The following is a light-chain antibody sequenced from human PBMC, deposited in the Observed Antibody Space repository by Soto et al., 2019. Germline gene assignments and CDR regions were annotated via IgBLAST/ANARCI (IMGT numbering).Light chain of an antibody. J-gene: IGKJ1*01. CDR1: QGISTY. V-gene: IGKV1-9*01. CDR3: QQLITYPQT. Sequence: DIQLTQSPSFLSASVGDRVTMTCRASQGISTYLAWYQQKPGKAPKLLIYAASTLQSGVPSRFSGSGSGTEFALAISSLQPEDFATYYCQQLITYPQTFGQGTKV. CDR2: AAS.